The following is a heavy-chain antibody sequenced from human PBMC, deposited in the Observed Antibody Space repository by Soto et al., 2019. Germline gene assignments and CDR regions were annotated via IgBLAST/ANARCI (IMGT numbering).Heavy chain of an antibody. CDR1: GGTFSSYA. Sequence: SVKVSCKASGGTFSSYAISWVRQAPGQGLEWMGGIIPIFGTANYAQKFQGRVTITADESTSTAYMELSSLRSEDTAVYYCASEKRDCSSTSCSDAFDIWGQGTMVTVS. J-gene: IGHJ3*02. V-gene: IGHV1-69*13. CDR2: IIPIFGTA. CDR3: ASEKRDCSSTSCSDAFDI. D-gene: IGHD2-2*01.